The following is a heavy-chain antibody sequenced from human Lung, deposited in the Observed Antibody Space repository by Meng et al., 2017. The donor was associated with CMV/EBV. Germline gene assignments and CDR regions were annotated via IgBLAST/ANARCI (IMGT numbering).Heavy chain of an antibody. J-gene: IGHJ5*02. Sequence: LRFSCPVLGCSISSSSYYWGWIRQPPGKGLEWIGSIYYSGSTYYNPSLKSRVTISVDTSKNQFSLKLSSVTAADTAVYYCARGSQQPDGWFDPWGQGTLVTVSS. D-gene: IGHD6-13*01. CDR3: ARGSQQPDGWFDP. CDR2: IYYSGST. CDR1: GCSISSSSYY. V-gene: IGHV4-39*07.